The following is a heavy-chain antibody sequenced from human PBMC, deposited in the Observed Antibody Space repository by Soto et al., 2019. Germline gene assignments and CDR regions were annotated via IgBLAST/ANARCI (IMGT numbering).Heavy chain of an antibody. CDR3: ARDDALLPRLLAY. V-gene: IGHV4-59*12. CDR2: IYYSGTT. Sequence: PSETLSLTCSVSGGSISSYHWSWIRQPPGKGLEWIGYIYYSGTTDYNPSLKSRVTISVDPSKSQFSLKLASVTAADTAVYYCARDDALLPRLLAYSGQGTLVTISS. D-gene: IGHD3-22*01. CDR1: GGSISSYH. J-gene: IGHJ4*02.